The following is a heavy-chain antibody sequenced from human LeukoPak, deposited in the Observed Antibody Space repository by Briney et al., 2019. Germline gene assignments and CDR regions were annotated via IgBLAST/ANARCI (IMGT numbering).Heavy chain of an antibody. J-gene: IGHJ5*02. V-gene: IGHV1-2*02. CDR3: ARLSTVTTWFDP. Sequence: WASVKVSCKASGYTFTGYYMHWVRQAPGQGLEWMGWINPNSGGTNYAQKFQGRVIMTRDTSISTAYMELSRLRSDDTAVYYCARLSTVTTWFDPWGQGTLVTVSS. D-gene: IGHD4-17*01. CDR1: GYTFTGYY. CDR2: INPNSGGT.